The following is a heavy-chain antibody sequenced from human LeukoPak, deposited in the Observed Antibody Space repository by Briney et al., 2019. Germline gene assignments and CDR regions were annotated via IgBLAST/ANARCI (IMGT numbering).Heavy chain of an antibody. CDR3: ARGRVGVQWYYGMDV. D-gene: IGHD6-19*01. Sequence: PSETLSLTCAVYGGSFSGYYWSWIRQPPGKGLEWIGEINHSGSTNYNPSLKSRVTISVDTSKNQFSLKLSSVTAADTAVYYCARGRVGVQWYYGMDVWGQGTTVTVSS. V-gene: IGHV4-34*01. CDR2: INHSGST. J-gene: IGHJ6*02. CDR1: GGSFSGYY.